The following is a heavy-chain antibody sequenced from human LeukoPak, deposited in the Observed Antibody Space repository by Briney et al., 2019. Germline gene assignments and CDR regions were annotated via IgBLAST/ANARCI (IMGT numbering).Heavy chain of an antibody. CDR1: GFTFDDYA. CDR3: ARGASSVVITASFDY. Sequence: PGRSLRLSCAASGFTFDDYAMHWVRQAPGKGLEWVSGISWNSGSIGYADSVKGRFTISRDNAKNSLYLQMNSLRAEDTAVYYCARGASSVVITASFDYWGQGTLVTVSS. V-gene: IGHV3-9*01. CDR2: ISWNSGSI. D-gene: IGHD3-22*01. J-gene: IGHJ4*02.